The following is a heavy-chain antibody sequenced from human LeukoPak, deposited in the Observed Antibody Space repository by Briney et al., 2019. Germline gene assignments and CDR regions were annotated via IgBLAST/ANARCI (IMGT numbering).Heavy chain of an antibody. J-gene: IGHJ4*02. CDR2: ISWNSGSI. CDR3: AKDGSGYYYGSGSHFDY. D-gene: IGHD3-10*01. Sequence: GGSLRLSCAASGFTFDDYAMHWVRQAPGKGLEWVSGISWNSGSIGYADSVKGRFTISRDNAKNSLYLQMNSLRAEDTALCYCAKDGSGYYYGSGSHFDYWGQGTLVTVSS. CDR1: GFTFDDYA. V-gene: IGHV3-9*01.